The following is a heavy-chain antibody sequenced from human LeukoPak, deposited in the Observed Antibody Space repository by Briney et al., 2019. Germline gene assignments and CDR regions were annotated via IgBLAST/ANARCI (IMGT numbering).Heavy chain of an antibody. J-gene: IGHJ4*02. CDR3: AKEGKEGYNYFSYFDY. CDR1: GFTFSSYA. CDR2: ISGSGGST. D-gene: IGHD5-24*01. V-gene: IGHV3-23*01. Sequence: GGSLRLSCAASGFTFSSYAMSWVRQAPGKGLEWVSAISGSGGSTYYADSVKGRFTISRDNSKNTLYLQMNSLRAEDTAVYYCAKEGKEGYNYFSYFDYWGQGTLVTVSS.